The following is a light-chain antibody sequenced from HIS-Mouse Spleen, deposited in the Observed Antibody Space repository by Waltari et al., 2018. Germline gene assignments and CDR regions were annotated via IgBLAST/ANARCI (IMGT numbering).Light chain of an antibody. CDR2: DVS. J-gene: IGLJ2*01. V-gene: IGLV2-14*03. CDR1: SIHVGGYHT. Sequence: QSALTHPASVSASPGQSITIPCTGTSIHVGGYHTITSSQQHPGKAPKLMFYDVSNRPSGVAIRFSGSKSGNTASLTISGLQAEDEADYYCSSYTSSSTPYVVFGGGTKLTVL. CDR3: SSYTSSSTPYVV.